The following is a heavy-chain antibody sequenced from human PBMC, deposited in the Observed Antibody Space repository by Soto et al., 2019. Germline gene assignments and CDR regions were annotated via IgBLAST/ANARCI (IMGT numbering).Heavy chain of an antibody. CDR3: ARDLGWAFDS. CDR2: ISGGGRPI. Sequence: ESGGGSVQPGGSLRLSCAASGFTFSTFSMNWVRQAPGRGLEWMSYISGGGRPISYADSVKGRFTISRDNAKNSLYLQMDSLTDEDTAVYYCARDLGWAFDSWGQGTLVTVSS. D-gene: IGHD6-19*01. CDR1: GFTFSTFS. V-gene: IGHV3-48*02. J-gene: IGHJ4*02.